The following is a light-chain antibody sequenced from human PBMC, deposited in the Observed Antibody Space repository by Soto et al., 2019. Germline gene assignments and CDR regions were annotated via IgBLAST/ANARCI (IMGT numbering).Light chain of an antibody. J-gene: IGKJ1*01. V-gene: IGKV3-20*01. Sequence: EIVLTQSPATLSLSPGERDTLSCRTSQSVSSYLAWYQQKPGQAPRLLIYGASSRATGVPDRFSGSGSGTDFTLTISRLEPEDFAVYYCQQYGSSPRTFGQGTKVDIK. CDR2: GAS. CDR1: QSVSSY. CDR3: QQYGSSPRT.